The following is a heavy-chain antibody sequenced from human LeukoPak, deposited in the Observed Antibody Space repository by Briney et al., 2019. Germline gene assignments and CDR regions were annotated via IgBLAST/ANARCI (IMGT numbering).Heavy chain of an antibody. CDR1: GFTFSDYW. D-gene: IGHD1-26*01. Sequence: PGGSLRLSCAASGFTFSDYWMHWVRQAPGKGLVWVSRINTDGSFTRYADSVQGRFTISRDTAKKTLFLQMNSLRAEDTAVYYCAREAKVGGALQYWGQGILVTVSS. J-gene: IGHJ4*02. V-gene: IGHV3-74*01. CDR3: AREAKVGGALQY. CDR2: INTDGSFT.